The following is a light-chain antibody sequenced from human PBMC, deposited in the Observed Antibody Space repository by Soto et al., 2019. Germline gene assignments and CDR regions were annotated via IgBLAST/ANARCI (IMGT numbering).Light chain of an antibody. V-gene: IGKV3-15*01. CDR2: STS. Sequence: EIVMTQSPATLSVSPGEGATLSCRASQSVGIHLAWYHQTPGQAPRLLISSTSTRAAGVPARFSASGSGTEFTLTIGCLLSEDFAIYYCQQYYKWPDTFGQGTKVEIK. J-gene: IGKJ2*01. CDR3: QQYYKWPDT. CDR1: QSVGIH.